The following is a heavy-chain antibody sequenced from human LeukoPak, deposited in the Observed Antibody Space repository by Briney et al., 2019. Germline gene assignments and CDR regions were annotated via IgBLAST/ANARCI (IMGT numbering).Heavy chain of an antibody. Sequence: PGGSLRPSCAASGFTFSSYGMHWVRQAPGKGLEWVAVIWYDGSNKYYADSVKGRFTISRDNSKNTLYLQMNSLRAEDTAVYYCARSVVINPFDYWGQGTLVTVSS. V-gene: IGHV3-33*01. CDR1: GFTFSSYG. J-gene: IGHJ4*02. D-gene: IGHD3-22*01. CDR3: ARSVVINPFDY. CDR2: IWYDGSNK.